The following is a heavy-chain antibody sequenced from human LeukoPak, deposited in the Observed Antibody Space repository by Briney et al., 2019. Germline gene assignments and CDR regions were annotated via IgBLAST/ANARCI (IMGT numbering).Heavy chain of an antibody. Sequence: GGSLRLSCAASGFTFSSYEMNWVRQAPGKGLERVSYISSSGSTIYYADSVKGRFTISRDNAKNSLYLQMNSLRAEDTAVYYCARDRARDYSSSWYPGAGFYFDYWGQGTLVTVSS. CDR1: GFTFSSYE. D-gene: IGHD6-13*01. V-gene: IGHV3-48*03. CDR2: ISSSGSTI. CDR3: ARDRARDYSSSWYPGAGFYFDY. J-gene: IGHJ4*02.